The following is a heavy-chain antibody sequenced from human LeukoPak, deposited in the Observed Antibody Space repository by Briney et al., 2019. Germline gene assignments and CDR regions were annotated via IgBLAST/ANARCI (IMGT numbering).Heavy chain of an antibody. J-gene: IGHJ4*02. D-gene: IGHD2-21*02. V-gene: IGHV3-33*01. CDR2: LWYDGRTK. Sequence: SGRSLRLSCAASGFTFSTHGMHGVGQAPGKGLEWVAVLWYDGRTKYYAESVKGRFTISRDNSKNTLYLQMNTLRADDTAVYYCARNYCGGDCYVDYWGQGTLVTVSS. CDR1: GFTFSTHG. CDR3: ARNYCGGDCYVDY.